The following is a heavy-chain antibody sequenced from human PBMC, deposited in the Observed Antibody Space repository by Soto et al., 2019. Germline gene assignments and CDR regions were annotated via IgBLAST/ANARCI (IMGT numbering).Heavy chain of an antibody. D-gene: IGHD3-3*01. CDR1: GFTFSSYA. CDR2: ISYDGSNK. J-gene: IGHJ6*02. CDR3: ARGYEFWSGYYYPYGMDG. Sequence: PGGSLRLSCAASGFTFSSYAMHWVRQAPGKGLEWVAVISYDGSNKNHADTVKGRFTISRDNSKNTLYLQMNSLRAEDTAVYYCARGYEFWSGYYYPYGMDGPGQGTTVTVSS. V-gene: IGHV3-30-3*01.